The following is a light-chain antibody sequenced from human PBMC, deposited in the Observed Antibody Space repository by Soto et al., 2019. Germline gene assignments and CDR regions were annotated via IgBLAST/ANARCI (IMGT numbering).Light chain of an antibody. Sequence: QSVLTQPPSASAAPGQKVTISCSVSSSNIGGNSVSWYQQLPGTAPKLLIYDDNKRPSGIPDRFSGSKSGTSATLGITGFQTGDEADYYCGSWDSSLSAYVFGTGTKV. CDR2: DDN. J-gene: IGLJ1*01. V-gene: IGLV1-51*01. CDR1: SSNIGGNS. CDR3: GSWDSSLSAYV.